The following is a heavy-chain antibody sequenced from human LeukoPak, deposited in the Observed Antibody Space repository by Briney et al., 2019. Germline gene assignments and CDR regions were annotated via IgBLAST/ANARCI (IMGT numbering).Heavy chain of an antibody. Sequence: SGTLSLTCAVSGGSISSSNWWSWVRQPPGKGLEWIGEIYHSGSTNYNPSLKSRVTISVDKSKNQFSLKLSSVTAADTAVYYCARGSLKRYSGSYYLDYWGQGTLVTVSS. D-gene: IGHD1-26*01. V-gene: IGHV4-4*02. CDR2: IYHSGST. CDR3: ARGSLKRYSGSYYLDY. J-gene: IGHJ4*02. CDR1: GGSISSSNW.